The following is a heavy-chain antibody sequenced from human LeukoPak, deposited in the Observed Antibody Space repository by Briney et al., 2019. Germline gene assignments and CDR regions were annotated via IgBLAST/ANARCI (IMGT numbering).Heavy chain of an antibody. CDR2: ISSSGSTI. CDR1: GFTFSSYE. CDR3: ASDPPKVVRGVIFDG. Sequence: GGSLRLSCAASGFTFSSYEMNWVRQAPGKGLEWVSYISSSGSTIYYADSVKGRFTISRDNAKNSLYLQMNSMRAEDTAVYYCASDPPKVVRGVIFDGWGQGTLVTVSS. V-gene: IGHV3-48*03. D-gene: IGHD3-10*01. J-gene: IGHJ5*02.